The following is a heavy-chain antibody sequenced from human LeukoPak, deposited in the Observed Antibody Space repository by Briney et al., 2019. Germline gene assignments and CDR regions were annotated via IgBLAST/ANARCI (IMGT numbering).Heavy chain of an antibody. Sequence: SETLSLTCTVSGGSISSYYWSWIRQPPGKGLEWIGYIYYSGSTNYNPSLKSRVTISVDTSKNQFSLKLSTVTAADTAVYYCARLIAAAGTRYDYCSQGTLVTVSS. V-gene: IGHV4-59*08. CDR3: ARLIAAAGTRYDY. J-gene: IGHJ4*02. CDR2: IYYSGST. D-gene: IGHD6-13*01. CDR1: GGSISSYY.